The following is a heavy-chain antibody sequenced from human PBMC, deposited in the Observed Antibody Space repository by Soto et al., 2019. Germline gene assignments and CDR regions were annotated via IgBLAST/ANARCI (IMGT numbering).Heavy chain of an antibody. Sequence: QVQLVQSGAEVKKPGSSVKVSCKASGGTFSSYDSSWVRQAPGQGLEWMGGIIPIFGTANYAQKFQGRVTITADESTSTAYMELSSLRSEDTAVYYCARGNCSSTSCSYYYYGMAVWGQGTTVTVAS. CDR1: GGTFSSYD. D-gene: IGHD2-2*01. CDR3: ARGNCSSTSCSYYYYGMAV. V-gene: IGHV1-69*01. CDR2: IIPIFGTA. J-gene: IGHJ6*02.